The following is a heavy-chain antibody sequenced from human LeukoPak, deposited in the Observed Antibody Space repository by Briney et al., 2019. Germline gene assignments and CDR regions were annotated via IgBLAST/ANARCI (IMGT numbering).Heavy chain of an antibody. CDR1: GYSISSGYF. Sequence: PSETLSLTCAVSGYSISSGYFWGWIRQPPGKGLEWIGSIYHSGTTYYSPSLKSRVTISVDTSKNQFSLKLSSVTAADTAVYYCARPPDSGDYGAAFDWWGQGTLVTVSS. CDR3: ARPPDSGDYGAAFDW. V-gene: IGHV4-38-2*01. CDR2: IYHSGTT. J-gene: IGHJ4*02. D-gene: IGHD4-17*01.